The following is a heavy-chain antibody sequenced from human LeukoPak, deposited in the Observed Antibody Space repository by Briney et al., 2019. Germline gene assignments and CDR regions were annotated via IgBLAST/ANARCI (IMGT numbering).Heavy chain of an antibody. D-gene: IGHD6-6*01. CDR2: ISAYNGNT. CDR1: GYTFTSYG. V-gene: IGHV1-18*01. J-gene: IGHJ4*02. CDR3: VGCLAARPYYFDY. Sequence: ASVKVSCKASGYTFTSYGISWVRQAPGQGLEWMGWISAYNGNTNYAQKLQGRVTMTTDTSTSTAYMELSSLRSEDTAVYYCVGCLAARPYYFDYWGQGTLVTVSS.